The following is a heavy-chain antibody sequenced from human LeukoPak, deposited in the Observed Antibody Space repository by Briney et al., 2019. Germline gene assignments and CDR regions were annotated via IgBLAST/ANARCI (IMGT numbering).Heavy chain of an antibody. CDR2: IYHSGST. CDR1: GYSISSGYY. CDR3: ARDQMGSSGWYDAYYFDY. Sequence: SETLSLTCTVSGYSISSGYYWGWIRQPPGKGLEWIGSIYHSGSTYYNPSLKSRVTISVDTSKNQFSLKLSSVTAADTAVYYCARDQMGSSGWYDAYYFDYWGQGTLVTVSS. D-gene: IGHD6-19*01. J-gene: IGHJ4*02. V-gene: IGHV4-38-2*02.